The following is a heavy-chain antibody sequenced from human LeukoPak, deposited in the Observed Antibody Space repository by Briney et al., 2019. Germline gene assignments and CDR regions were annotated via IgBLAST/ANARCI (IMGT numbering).Heavy chain of an antibody. D-gene: IGHD6-13*01. CDR2: ISWNSGSI. V-gene: IGHV3-9*01. CDR1: GFTFDDYA. J-gene: IGHJ6*03. Sequence: GGSLRLSCAASGFTFDDYAMHWVRQAPGKGLEWVPGISWNSGSIGYADSVKGRFTISRDNAKNSLYLQMNSLRAEDTALYYCAKGGIHRGYYYYYMDVWGKGTTVTISS. CDR3: AKGGIHRGYYYYYMDV.